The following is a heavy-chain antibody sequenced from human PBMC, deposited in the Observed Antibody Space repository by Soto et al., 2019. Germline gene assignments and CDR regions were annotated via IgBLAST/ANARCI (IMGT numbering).Heavy chain of an antibody. D-gene: IGHD2-15*01. V-gene: IGHV4-59*01. J-gene: IGHJ3*02. CDR1: GGSISSYY. CDR3: AREGYINTCYSCGAFDI. Sequence: QVQLQESGPGLVKPSETLSLTCTVSGGSISSYYWSWIRQPPGKGLEWIGYIYYSGSTNYNPSLKCRGTISVDTSKSQFSLKLRSVTAADTALYYCAREGYINTCYSCGAFDIWGRGTMVTVSS. CDR2: IYYSGST.